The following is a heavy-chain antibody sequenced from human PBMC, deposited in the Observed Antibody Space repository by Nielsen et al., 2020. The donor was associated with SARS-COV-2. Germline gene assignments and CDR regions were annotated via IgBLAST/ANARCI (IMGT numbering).Heavy chain of an antibody. Sequence: GESLKISCAASGFTFSSYGMHWVRQAPGKGLEWVAAISYDGSNKYYADSVKGRFTVSRDNSKNTLYLQMNSLRAEDTAVYYCARELGAFDYWGQGTLVTVSS. J-gene: IGHJ4*02. V-gene: IGHV3-30*03. CDR3: ARELGAFDY. CDR1: GFTFSSYG. CDR2: ISYDGSNK.